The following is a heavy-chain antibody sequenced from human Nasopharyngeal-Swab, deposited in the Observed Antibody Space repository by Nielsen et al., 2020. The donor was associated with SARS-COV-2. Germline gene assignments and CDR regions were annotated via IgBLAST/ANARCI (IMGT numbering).Heavy chain of an antibody. CDR1: GFTVSSNY. J-gene: IGHJ3*02. CDR2: VRNKVDGGTT. V-gene: IGHV3-71*01. CDR3: AKIMSWGAFDI. Sequence: GGSLRLSCAASGFTVSSNYMSWVRQAPGKGLEWVGFVRNKVDGGTTEYAASVNGRFTVSRDDSRSIAYLQMNSLKSEDTAVYYCAKIMSWGAFDIWGQGTMVTVSS. D-gene: IGHD3-16*01.